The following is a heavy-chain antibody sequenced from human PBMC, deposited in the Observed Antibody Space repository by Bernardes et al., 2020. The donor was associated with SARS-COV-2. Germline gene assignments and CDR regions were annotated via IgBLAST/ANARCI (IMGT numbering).Heavy chain of an antibody. J-gene: IGHJ6*02. Sequence: SLRLSCAASGFTFSSYGMHWVRQAPGKGLEWVAVISYDGSNKYYADSVKGRFTISRDNSKNTLYLQMNSLRAEDTAVYYCAGELSPNYGMDVWGQGTTVTVSS. D-gene: IGHD3-16*02. CDR2: ISYDGSNK. CDR1: GFTFSSYG. CDR3: AGELSPNYGMDV. V-gene: IGHV3-30*03.